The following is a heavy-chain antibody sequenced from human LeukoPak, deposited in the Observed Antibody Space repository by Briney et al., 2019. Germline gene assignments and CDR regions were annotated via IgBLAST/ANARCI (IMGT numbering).Heavy chain of an antibody. CDR3: ARNFDL. J-gene: IGHJ5*02. CDR1: SGSLSGHF. CDR2: VSHTGDT. Sequence: KSSETLSLTCAVYSGSLSGHFWSWIRQPPGKGLEWIGEVSHTGDTNYNPSLKSRATVSVDTSKNQFSLKLTSVTAADTSVYYCARNFDLWGQGTLVTVSS. V-gene: IGHV4-34*01.